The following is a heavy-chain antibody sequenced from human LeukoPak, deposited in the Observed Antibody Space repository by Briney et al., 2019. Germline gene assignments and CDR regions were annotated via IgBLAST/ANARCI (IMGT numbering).Heavy chain of an antibody. J-gene: IGHJ6*03. CDR1: GFTFRNYW. CDR2: IKQDGSER. CDR3: ASGPYCSNTTCYPFNSYYYYYYMDV. Sequence: GGSLRLSCEASGFTFRNYWMTWVRQAPGKGLEWVANIKQDGSERYFVDSVRGRFTISRDNAKDSLYLQMNSLRPEDTAVYYCASGPYCSNTTCYPFNSYYYYYYMDVWGKGTTVTVSS. D-gene: IGHD2-2*01. V-gene: IGHV3-7*01.